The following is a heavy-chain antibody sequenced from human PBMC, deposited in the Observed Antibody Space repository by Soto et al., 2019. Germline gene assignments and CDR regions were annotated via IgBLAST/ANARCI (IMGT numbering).Heavy chain of an antibody. CDR1: GYSFTSYW. CDR3: AIQRNYDILTGHPDY. Sequence: GESLKISCKGSGYSFTSYWIGWVRQMPGKGLEWMGIIYPGDSDTRYSPSFQGQVTISADKSISTAYLQWSSLKASDTAMYYCAIQRNYDILTGHPDYWGQATLVTVSS. J-gene: IGHJ4*02. CDR2: IYPGDSDT. V-gene: IGHV5-51*01. D-gene: IGHD3-9*01.